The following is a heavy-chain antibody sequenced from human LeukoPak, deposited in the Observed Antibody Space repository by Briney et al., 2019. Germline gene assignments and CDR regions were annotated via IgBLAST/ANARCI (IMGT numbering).Heavy chain of an antibody. V-gene: IGHV3-53*04. CDR3: GAEIAAPRVRGAFGYYYYGMDV. D-gene: IGHD6-13*01. J-gene: IGHJ6*02. Sequence: PGGSLRLSCAASGFTVSSNYMSWVRQAPGKGLEWVSVIYSGGSTYYADSVKGRFTISRHNSKNTLYLQMNSLGAEDTAVYYCGAEIAAPRVRGAFGYYYYGMDVWGQGTTVTVSS. CDR2: IYSGGST. CDR1: GFTVSSNY.